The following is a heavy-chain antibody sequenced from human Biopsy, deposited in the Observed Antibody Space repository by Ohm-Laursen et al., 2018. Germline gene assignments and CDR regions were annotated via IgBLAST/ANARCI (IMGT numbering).Heavy chain of an antibody. D-gene: IGHD3-3*01. CDR3: ARLSTLFGVADFTDD. CDR2: ISNSGTT. V-gene: IGHV4-59*08. CDR1: GASVRSHF. J-gene: IGHJ4*02. Sequence: PSQTLSLTCTLSGASVRSHFLTWIRQLPGKGLQWIGSISNSGTTKSSPSLKSRVNISLHTSKNQLSLKLTSVTAADTAVYYCARLSTLFGVADFTDDWGQGTLVTVSS.